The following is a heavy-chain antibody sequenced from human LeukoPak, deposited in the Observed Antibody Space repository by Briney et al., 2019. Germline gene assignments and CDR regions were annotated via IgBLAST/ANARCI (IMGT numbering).Heavy chain of an antibody. CDR3: AREAVAGSFDP. CDR2: IYHSGST. V-gene: IGHV4-4*07. D-gene: IGHD6-19*01. Sequence: SETLSLTCTVSGGSISSYYWSWIRQPAGKGLEWIGSIYHSGSTYYNPSLKSRVTISVDTSKNQFSQKLSSVTAADTAVYYCAREAVAGSFDPWGQGTLVTVSS. CDR1: GGSISSYY. J-gene: IGHJ5*02.